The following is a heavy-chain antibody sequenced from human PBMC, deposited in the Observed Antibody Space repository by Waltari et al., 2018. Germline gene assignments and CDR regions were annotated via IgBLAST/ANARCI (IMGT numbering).Heavy chain of an antibody. CDR1: GGSISSYY. D-gene: IGHD3-16*01. J-gene: IGHJ3*02. V-gene: IGHV4-59*01. CDR3: AREFGGVVNDAFDI. Sequence: QVQLQESGPGLVKPSETLSLTCTVSGGSISSYYWSWIRQPPGKGLEWIGYIYYSGSTNSHPSRKSRVTISVDTSKNQFSLKLSSVTAADTAVYYCAREFGGVVNDAFDIWGQGTMVTVSS. CDR2: IYYSGST.